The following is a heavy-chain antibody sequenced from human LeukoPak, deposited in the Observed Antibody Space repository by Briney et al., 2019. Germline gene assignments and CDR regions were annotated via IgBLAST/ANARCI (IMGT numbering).Heavy chain of an antibody. V-gene: IGHV5-51*01. D-gene: IGHD6-6*01. J-gene: IGHJ5*02. Sequence: GESLKISCKGSEYSFTSYWIGWVRQMPGKGLEWMGIIYPGDSDTRYSPSFQGQVTISADKSISTAYLQRSSLKASDTAMYYCARRSIAALPGYNWFDPWGQGTLVTVSS. CDR2: IYPGDSDT. CDR3: ARRSIAALPGYNWFDP. CDR1: EYSFTSYW.